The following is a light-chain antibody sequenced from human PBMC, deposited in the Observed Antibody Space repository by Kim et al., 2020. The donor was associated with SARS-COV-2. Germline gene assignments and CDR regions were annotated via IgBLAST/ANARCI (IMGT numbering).Light chain of an antibody. J-gene: IGKJ5*01. V-gene: IGKV3-20*01. CDR2: GSS. Sequence: SAGEGATPPCRASPSVSFNFFSWYQHKPRQPPSLLIHGSSRRATDIPDRFSGSGSGTDFTLTISRLHPEDFAVYYCHHYGSSSTTFGQGTRLEIK. CDR1: PSVSFNF. CDR3: HHYGSSSTT.